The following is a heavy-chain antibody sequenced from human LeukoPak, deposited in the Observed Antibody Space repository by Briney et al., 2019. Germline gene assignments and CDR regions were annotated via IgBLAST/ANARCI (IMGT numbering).Heavy chain of an antibody. CDR3: ARVPPANSYEVDY. V-gene: IGHV4-34*01. Sequence: NPSETLSLTCAVYGGSFSGYYWSWIRQPPGKGLEWIGEINHSGSTNYNPSLKSRVTISVDTSKNQFSLKLSSVTAADTAVYYCARVPPANSYEVDYWGQGTLVTVSS. D-gene: IGHD4/OR15-4a*01. J-gene: IGHJ4*02. CDR1: GGSFSGYY. CDR2: INHSGST.